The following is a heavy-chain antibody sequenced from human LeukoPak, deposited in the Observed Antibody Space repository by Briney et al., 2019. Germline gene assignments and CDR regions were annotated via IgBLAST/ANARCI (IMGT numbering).Heavy chain of an antibody. J-gene: IGHJ4*02. CDR2: ITGSGGST. CDR3: AKLSDYYDSSGYRGEFDY. V-gene: IGHV3-23*01. Sequence: GGSLRLSCAASGFTFSSCAMNWVRQAPGKGLEWVSAITGSGGSTYYADSVKGRFTISRDNSKNTLYLQMNSLRAEDTAVYYCAKLSDYYDSSGYRGEFDYWGQGTLVTVSS. CDR1: GFTFSSCA. D-gene: IGHD3-22*01.